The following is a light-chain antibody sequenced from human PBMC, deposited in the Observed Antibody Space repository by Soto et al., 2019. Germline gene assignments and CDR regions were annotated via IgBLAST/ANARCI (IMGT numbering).Light chain of an antibody. Sequence: QPVLTQSPSASASLGASVKLTCTLSSGHSNYAIAWHQQQPEKGPRFLMKVNSGGSHIKGDGIPDRFSGSSSGAERYLFISSIQSEDEADYYCQTWGTGSARVVFGGGTQLTVL. CDR2: VNSGGSH. V-gene: IGLV4-69*01. CDR3: QTWGTGSARVV. J-gene: IGLJ7*01. CDR1: SGHSNYA.